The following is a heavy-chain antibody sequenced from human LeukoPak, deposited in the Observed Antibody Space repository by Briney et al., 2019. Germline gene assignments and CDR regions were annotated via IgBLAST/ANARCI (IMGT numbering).Heavy chain of an antibody. J-gene: IGHJ6*03. D-gene: IGHD2-15*01. CDR1: GYSISSGFY. CDR2: IFHTGTT. CDR3: ARGYCSGGSCSTPGPMDV. V-gene: IGHV4-38-2*01. Sequence: PSETLSLTCAVSGYSISSGFYWTWIRPPPGKGLDWFGSIFHTGTTYYNPSLKSRISMSVDTSNNRFSLTLTSVTAADTAVYYCARGYCSGGSCSTPGPMDVWGKGTTVTVSS.